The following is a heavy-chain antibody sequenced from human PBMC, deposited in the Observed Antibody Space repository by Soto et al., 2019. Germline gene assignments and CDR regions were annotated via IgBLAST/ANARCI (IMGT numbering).Heavy chain of an antibody. V-gene: IGHV4-34*01. CDR3: GRGLGYCSSSSCYVVWGSYYYGMDV. Sequence: QVQLQQWGAGLLKPSETLSLTCAVYGGSFSGYYWSWIRQPPGKGLDWIGEINHSGSTNYNPPLRSRVTIAVDTCKNQFSRKLSPVTAADTAVYYCGRGLGYCSSSSCYVVWGSYYYGMDVWGQRTTVTVSS. CDR1: GGSFSGYY. CDR2: INHSGST. J-gene: IGHJ6*02. D-gene: IGHD2-2*01.